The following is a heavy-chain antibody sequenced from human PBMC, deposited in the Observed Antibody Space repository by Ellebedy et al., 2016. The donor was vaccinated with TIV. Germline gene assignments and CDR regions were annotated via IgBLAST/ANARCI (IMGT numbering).Heavy chain of an antibody. CDR1: GFTFSSYG. CDR3: ARSRSAYYIAGSGFDF. CDR2: ISYDGRNN. D-gene: IGHD3-10*01. V-gene: IGHV3-30*03. Sequence: GGSLRLSCAASGFTFSSYGMHWVRQAPGKGLEWVAVISYDGRNNKYADSVKGRFTISRDDSKNTLYPQMNSLRAEDTAVYYCARSRSAYYIAGSGFDFWGQGTLVTVSS. J-gene: IGHJ5*01.